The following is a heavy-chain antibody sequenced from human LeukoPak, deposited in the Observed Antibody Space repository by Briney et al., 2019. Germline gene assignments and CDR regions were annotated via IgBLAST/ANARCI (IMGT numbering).Heavy chain of an antibody. CDR3: ARDDTVVVAATRG. V-gene: IGHV4-39*07. CDR1: GGSISSSSYY. J-gene: IGHJ4*02. Sequence: SETLSLTCTVSGGSISSSSYYWGWIRQPPGKGLEWIGSIYYSGSTYYNPSLKSRVTISVDTSKNQFSLKLSSVTAADTAVYYCARDDTVVVAATRGWGQGTLVTVSS. CDR2: IYYSGST. D-gene: IGHD2-15*01.